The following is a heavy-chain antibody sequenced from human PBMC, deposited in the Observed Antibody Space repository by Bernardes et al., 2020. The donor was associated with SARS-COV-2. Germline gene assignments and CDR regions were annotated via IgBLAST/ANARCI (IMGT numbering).Heavy chain of an antibody. J-gene: IGHJ5*02. D-gene: IGHD4-17*01. CDR3: AKSFRKITNYGVDWFDP. Sequence: GGSLRLSCAASGFTFSTYAMTWVRQAPGKGLEWVSFISGSGGTTYYADSVTGRFTISRDNARNTLYLQMNSLRAEDTAVYYCAKSFRKITNYGVDWFDPWGQGTQVTVFS. V-gene: IGHV3-23*01. CDR2: ISGSGGTT. CDR1: GFTFSTYA.